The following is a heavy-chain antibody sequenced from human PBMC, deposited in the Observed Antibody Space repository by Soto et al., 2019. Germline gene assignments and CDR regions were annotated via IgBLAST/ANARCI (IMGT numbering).Heavy chain of an antibody. CDR2: ISSSGSTI. Sequence: PGGSLRLSCAASGFTFSSYEMNWVRQAPGKGLEWVSYISSSGSTIYYADSVKGRFTISRDNAKNSLYLQMNSLRAEDTAVYYCARARPGYCSSTSCYDPAAGTDLANNWFDPWGQGTLVTVSS. CDR3: ARARPGYCSSTSCYDPAAGTDLANNWFDP. V-gene: IGHV3-48*03. CDR1: GFTFSSYE. D-gene: IGHD2-2*01. J-gene: IGHJ5*02.